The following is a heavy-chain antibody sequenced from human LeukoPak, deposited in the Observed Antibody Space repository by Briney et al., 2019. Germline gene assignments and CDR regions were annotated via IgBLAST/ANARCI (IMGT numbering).Heavy chain of an antibody. CDR1: GSPFDNFG. CDR3: ARDRVGGDLTGVSLY. CDR2: ISAYNGNT. Sequence: GAAVKVSCKASGSPFDNFGLTWVRQAPGQGLEWMGWISAYNGNTHYAQKFRGRLTLTTETSTSTAYLELRSLKSDDTAVYYCARDRVGGDLTGVSLYWGQGTLVTVSS. J-gene: IGHJ4*01. V-gene: IGHV1-18*01. D-gene: IGHD4-17*01.